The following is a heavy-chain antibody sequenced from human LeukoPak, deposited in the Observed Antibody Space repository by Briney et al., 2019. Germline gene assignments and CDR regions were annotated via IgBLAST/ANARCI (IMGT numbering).Heavy chain of an antibody. V-gene: IGHV3-13*01. CDR3: ARVNLGSSWDLSGGGWFDP. D-gene: IGHD6-13*01. Sequence: PGGSLRLSCAASGFTFSSYDMHWVRQATGKGLEWVSAIGTAGDTYYPGSVKGRFTISRENAKNSLYLQMNSLRAGDTAVYYCARVNLGSSWDLSGGGWFDPWGQGTLVTVSS. CDR1: GFTFSSYD. J-gene: IGHJ5*02. CDR2: IGTAGDT.